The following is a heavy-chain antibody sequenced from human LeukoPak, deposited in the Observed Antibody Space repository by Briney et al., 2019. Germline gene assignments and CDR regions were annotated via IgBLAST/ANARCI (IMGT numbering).Heavy chain of an antibody. Sequence: SQTLSLTCTVSGGSISSGGYYWSWIRQHPGKGLEWIGYIYYSGSTYYNPSLKSRVTISVDTSKNQFSLKLSSVTAADTAVYYCARWGLNSGYFDHWGQGTLVTVSS. D-gene: IGHD3-10*01. V-gene: IGHV4-31*03. CDR3: ARWGLNSGYFDH. CDR1: GGSISSGGYY. CDR2: IYYSGST. J-gene: IGHJ4*02.